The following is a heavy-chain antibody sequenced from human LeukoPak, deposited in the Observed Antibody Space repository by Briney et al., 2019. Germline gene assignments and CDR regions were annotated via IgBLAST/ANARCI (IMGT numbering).Heavy chain of an antibody. CDR3: AREVRYYYDSSGYHLFDY. Sequence: KTSETLSLTCTVSGGSISSYYWSWIRQPPGKGLEWIGEINHSGSTNYNPSLKSRVTISVDTSKNQFSLKLSSVTAADTAVYYCAREVRYYYDSSGYHLFDYWGQGTLVTVSS. CDR2: INHSGST. J-gene: IGHJ4*02. D-gene: IGHD3-22*01. V-gene: IGHV4-34*01. CDR1: GGSISSYY.